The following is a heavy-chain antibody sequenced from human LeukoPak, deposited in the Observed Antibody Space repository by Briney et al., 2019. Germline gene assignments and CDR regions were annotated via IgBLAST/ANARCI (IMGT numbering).Heavy chain of an antibody. D-gene: IGHD2-21*02. CDR2: ISRSGGNT. V-gene: IGHV3-23*01. J-gene: IGHJ4*02. CDR3: ARDVEVCRIGACYWTTFDC. CDR1: GFTFSNYA. Sequence: GGSLRLSCAASGFTFSNYAMTWVRQSPERGLEWVSTISRSGGNTYYADSVKGRFTVSRDTSSDTLLLQMNSLRAEDTAVYYCARDVEVCRIGACYWTTFDCWGQGTLVTVSS.